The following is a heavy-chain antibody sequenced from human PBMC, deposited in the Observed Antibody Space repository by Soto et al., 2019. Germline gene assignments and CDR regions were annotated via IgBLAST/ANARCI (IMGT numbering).Heavy chain of an antibody. Sequence: QVQLQQWGAGLLQPSETLSLTCAVYGGSFSDYYWTWIRQPPGKGLEWIGEINHGGGTNYNPSLRSRVTISKDTPKNQLSLKLPSVTAAATAISYCARGMRLRGGYFASWGQGTLVTVSS. CDR1: GGSFSDYY. D-gene: IGHD5-12*01. V-gene: IGHV4-34*01. J-gene: IGHJ4*02. CDR2: INHGGGT. CDR3: ARGMRLRGGYFAS.